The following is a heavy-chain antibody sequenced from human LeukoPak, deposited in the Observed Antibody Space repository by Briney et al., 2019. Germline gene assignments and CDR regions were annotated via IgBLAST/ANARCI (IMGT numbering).Heavy chain of an antibody. Sequence: KPSETLSLTCTVSGGSISSSSYFWGWIRQPPGKGLEWIGSIYYSGSTHYNPSLESRVTISVDTSKNQFSLKLSSVTAADTAMYYCARVPSGYDYAGYEYYFDYWGQGTLVTVSS. CDR1: GGSISSSSYF. CDR3: ARVPSGYDYAGYEYYFDY. D-gene: IGHD5-12*01. J-gene: IGHJ4*02. CDR2: IYYSGST. V-gene: IGHV4-39*01.